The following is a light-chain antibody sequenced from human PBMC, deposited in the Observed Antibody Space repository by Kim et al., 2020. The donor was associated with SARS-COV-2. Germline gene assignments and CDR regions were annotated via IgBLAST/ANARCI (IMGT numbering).Light chain of an antibody. J-gene: IGKJ3*01. Sequence: VGARVTSNCRASQSSSRWLAWYQQKPGKAPKLLVYDASSLESRVPSRFRVSRAGTEFTLTLSRLQPDDFVSYYSQQYNSYPFTFGPGTKVDIK. CDR2: DAS. CDR3: QQYNSYPFT. V-gene: IGKV1-5*01. CDR1: QSSSRW.